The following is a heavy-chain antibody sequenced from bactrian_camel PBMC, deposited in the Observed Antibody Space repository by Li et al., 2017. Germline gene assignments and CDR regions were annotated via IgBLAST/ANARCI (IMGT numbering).Heavy chain of an antibody. D-gene: IGHD6*01. J-gene: IGHJ4*01. CDR2: GGGSQ. Sequence: QLVESGGGSVQAGGSLRLSCHATAYANKAMGWFRQAPGKEREGVAAGGGSQYYADSVKGRFTISVDNAKNPVMVYLQMPTLIPDDTAMYYCAAGSWVAGSLDEHDYVHWGQGTQVTVS. CDR3: AAGSWVAGSLDEHDYVH. V-gene: IGHV3S53*01. CDR1: AYANKA.